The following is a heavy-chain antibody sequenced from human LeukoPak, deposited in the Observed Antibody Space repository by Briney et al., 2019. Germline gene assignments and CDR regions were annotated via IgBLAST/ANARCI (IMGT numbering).Heavy chain of an antibody. J-gene: IGHJ4*02. V-gene: IGHV3-9*03. Sequence: GRYLRLSCAASGFTFDDYAMHWVRQAPGKGLEWVSGISWNSGSIGYADSVKGRFTISRDNAKNSLCLQMNSLRAEDMALYYCAKGADFWSGYLDYWGQGTLVTVSS. D-gene: IGHD3-3*01. CDR1: GFTFDDYA. CDR3: AKGADFWSGYLDY. CDR2: ISWNSGSI.